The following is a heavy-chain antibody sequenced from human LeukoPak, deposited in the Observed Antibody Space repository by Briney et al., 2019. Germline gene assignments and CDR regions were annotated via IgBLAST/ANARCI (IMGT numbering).Heavy chain of an antibody. D-gene: IGHD5/OR15-5a*01. CDR1: GFTFSSYW. CDR3: AKDSTTKGNYWFDP. J-gene: IGHJ5*02. Sequence: GGSLRLSCAASGFTFSSYWMSWVRQAPGKGLEWVANIKQDGSEKYYVDSVKGRFTISRDNAKNSLYLQMNSLRAEDTAVYYCAKDSTTKGNYWFDPWGQGTLVTVSS. CDR2: IKQDGSEK. V-gene: IGHV3-7*03.